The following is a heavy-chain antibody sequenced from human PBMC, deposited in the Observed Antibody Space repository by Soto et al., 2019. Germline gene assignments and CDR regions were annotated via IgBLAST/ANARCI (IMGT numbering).Heavy chain of an antibody. V-gene: IGHV5-51*01. D-gene: IGHD4-17*01. CDR1: GYSFTSYW. J-gene: IGHJ4*02. CDR3: ARLGYGDYGIDY. Sequence: GESLKISCKTSGYSFTSYWICWVRQMPGKGMEXMGNIXXYXSXTXYXXXXQGQVTISADTSITTAYLQWSSLKASDTAMYYCARLGYGDYGIDYWGQGTLVTVSS. CDR2: IXXYXSXT.